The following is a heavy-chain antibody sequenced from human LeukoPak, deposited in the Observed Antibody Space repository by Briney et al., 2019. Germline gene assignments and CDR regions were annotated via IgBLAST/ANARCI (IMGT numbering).Heavy chain of an antibody. V-gene: IGHV1-2*02. CDR3: ARVRRIAAAGPRRFDY. Sequence: GASVKVSCKASGYTFTGCYMHWVRQAPGQGLEWMGWINPNSGGTNYAQKFQGRVTMTRDTSISTAYMELSRLRSDDTAVYYCARVRRIAAAGPRRFDYWGQGTLVTVSS. CDR2: INPNSGGT. CDR1: GYTFTGCY. D-gene: IGHD6-13*01. J-gene: IGHJ4*02.